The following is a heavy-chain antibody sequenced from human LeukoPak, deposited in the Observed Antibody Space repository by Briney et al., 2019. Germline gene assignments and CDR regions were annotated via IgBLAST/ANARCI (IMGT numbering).Heavy chain of an antibody. D-gene: IGHD3-10*01. CDR1: GGSISSYY. CDR3: ARHWLDSGTPDRFDY. CDR2: IYTSGST. J-gene: IGHJ4*02. V-gene: IGHV4-4*07. Sequence: SETLSLTCTVSGGSISSYYWSWIRQPAGKGLEWIGRIYTSGSTNYNPSLKSRVTMSVDTSKNQFSLKLSSVTAADTAVYYCARHWLDSGTPDRFDYWGRGTLVTASS.